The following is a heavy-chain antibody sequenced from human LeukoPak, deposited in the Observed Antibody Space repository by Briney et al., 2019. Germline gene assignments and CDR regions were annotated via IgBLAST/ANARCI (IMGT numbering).Heavy chain of an antibody. CDR3: ARGPVVILLTGYYPFGY. D-gene: IGHD3-9*01. Sequence: EASVTVSCKASGYTFTGYYMHWVRQAPGQGLEWMGWINPNSGGTNYAQKFQGRVTMTRDTSISTAYMELSRLRSDDTAVYYCARGPVVILLTGYYPFGYWGQGTLVTVSS. CDR1: GYTFTGYY. J-gene: IGHJ4*02. V-gene: IGHV1-2*02. CDR2: INPNSGGT.